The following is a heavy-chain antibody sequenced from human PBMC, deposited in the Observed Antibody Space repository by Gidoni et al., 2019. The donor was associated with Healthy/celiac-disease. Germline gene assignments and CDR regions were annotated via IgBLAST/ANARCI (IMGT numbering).Heavy chain of an antibody. CDR2: IDPSDAYT. V-gene: IGHV5-10-1*01. J-gene: IGHJ4*02. CDR3: ARPYYDILTGAYYFDY. CDR1: GYRFTSYW. Sequence: EVQLVQSGAEVKKHGESLMLSCKGSGYRFTSYWISWVHQMPGKGLEWMGRIDPSDAYTNYSPSFQGHVTISADKSISTAYLQWSSLKASDTAMYYCARPYYDILTGAYYFDYWGQGTLVTVSS. D-gene: IGHD3-9*01.